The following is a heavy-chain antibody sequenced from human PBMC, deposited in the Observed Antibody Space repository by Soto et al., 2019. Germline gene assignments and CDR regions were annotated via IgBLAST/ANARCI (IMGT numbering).Heavy chain of an antibody. CDR3: AKVTKRAAAGRYEYYKYGMDV. CDR2: ISGSGGST. Sequence: PGGSLRLSCAASGFTFSSYAMSWVRQAPGKGLEWVSAISGSGGSTYYADSVKGRFTISRDNSKNTLYLQMNSLRAEDTALYYCAKVTKRAAAGRYEYYKYGMDVWGQGTTVTVSS. D-gene: IGHD6-13*01. J-gene: IGHJ6*02. V-gene: IGHV3-23*01. CDR1: GFTFSSYA.